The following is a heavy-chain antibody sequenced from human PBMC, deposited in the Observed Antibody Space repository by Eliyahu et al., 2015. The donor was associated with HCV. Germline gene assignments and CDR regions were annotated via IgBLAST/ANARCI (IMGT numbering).Heavy chain of an antibody. CDR1: GXSIXSSXYY. Sequence: QLQLQESGPGLVKPSETLSLTCTVSGXSIXSSXYYWGWXRQPPGKGLGWIGSIYYSGSTXXNPSLKSRVTISVDTSKNQFSLKLSSVTAADTAVYYCARHPEWELRGAFDYWGQGTLVTVSS. J-gene: IGHJ4*02. V-gene: IGHV4-39*01. D-gene: IGHD1-26*01. CDR3: ARHPEWELRGAFDY. CDR2: IYYSGST.